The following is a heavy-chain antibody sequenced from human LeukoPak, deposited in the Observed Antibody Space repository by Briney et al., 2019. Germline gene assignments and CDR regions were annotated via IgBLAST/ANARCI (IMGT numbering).Heavy chain of an antibody. Sequence: GGSLRLSCATSGFTFSSYAMSRVRQAPGKGLEWVSGIGASGGSTYYADSVKGRFTISRDNSKNTLYLQMNSLRTEDTAVYYCAKAEGYDILTGLDYWGQGTLVTVSS. CDR2: IGASGGST. CDR3: AKAEGYDILTGLDY. D-gene: IGHD3-9*01. CDR1: GFTFSSYA. V-gene: IGHV3-23*01. J-gene: IGHJ4*02.